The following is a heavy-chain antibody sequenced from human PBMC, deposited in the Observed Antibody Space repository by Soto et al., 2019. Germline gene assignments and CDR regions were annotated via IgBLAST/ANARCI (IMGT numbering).Heavy chain of an antibody. CDR1: GYTFTSYY. V-gene: IGHV1-46*03. CDR3: GRDGGYQRFDF. D-gene: IGHD2-2*01. CDR2: INPSGGDI. Sequence: QVQLVQSGAEVKKPGASVKVSCKASGYTFTSYYIHWVQQAPGQGLEWMGIINPSGGDITYAQKFQGRVTMTRDTSTSTVYMELSSLRSEDTAVYYCGRDGGYQRFDFWGQGALVTVSS. J-gene: IGHJ4*02.